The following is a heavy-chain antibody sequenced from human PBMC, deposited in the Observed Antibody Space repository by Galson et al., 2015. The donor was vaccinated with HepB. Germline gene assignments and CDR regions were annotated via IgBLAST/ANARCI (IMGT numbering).Heavy chain of an antibody. Sequence: SLRLSCAASGFTFSNYDMHWVRQAPGKGLEWVAVASFDGTNEYYADSVKGRITISRDNVRSSLYLQMNSLRADDTAVYYCARGGPYYNTLTGLYNGRFDYWGQGTLVTVSS. CDR2: ASFDGTNE. CDR3: ARGGPYYNTLTGLYNGRFDY. CDR1: GFTFSNYD. D-gene: IGHD3-9*01. V-gene: IGHV3-30*03. J-gene: IGHJ4*02.